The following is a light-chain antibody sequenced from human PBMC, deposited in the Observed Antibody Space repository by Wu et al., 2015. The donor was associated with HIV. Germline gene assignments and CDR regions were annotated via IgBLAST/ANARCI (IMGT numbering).Light chain of an antibody. CDR1: QSVTNNY. CDR3: QQYGSSSFT. CDR2: GAS. V-gene: IGKV3-20*01. Sequence: EIVLTQSPGTLSLSPGERATLSCRASQSVTNNYLNWYQQKPGQAPRLLIYGASSRATGIPDRFSGSGSGTAFILTISRLEPEDFAVYYCQQYGSSSFTFGPGTKVDIK. J-gene: IGKJ3*01.